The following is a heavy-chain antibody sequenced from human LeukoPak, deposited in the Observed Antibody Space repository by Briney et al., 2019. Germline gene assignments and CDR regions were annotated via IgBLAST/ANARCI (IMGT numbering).Heavy chain of an antibody. CDR1: GGSISSYY. V-gene: IGHV4-59*01. CDR2: IYYSGST. D-gene: IGHD6-13*01. Sequence: SETLSLTCTVSGGSISSYYWSWIRQTPGKGLEWIGYIYYSGSTNYNPSLKSRVTISVDTSKNQFSLKLSSVTAADTAVYYCARSTRYSSSWYGPYYFDYWGQGTLVTVSS. CDR3: ARSTRYSSSWYGPYYFDY. J-gene: IGHJ4*02.